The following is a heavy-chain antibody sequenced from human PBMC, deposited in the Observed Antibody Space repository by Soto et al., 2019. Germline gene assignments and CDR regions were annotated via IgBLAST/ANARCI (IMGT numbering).Heavy chain of an antibody. Sequence: ASVKVSCKASGYTFTSYGISWVRQAPGQGLEWMGWISAYNGNTNYAQKLQGRVTMTTDTSTSTAYMELRSLRSDDTAVYYCARVRSVCTMIVVVNVDAFDIWGQGTMVTVSS. CDR3: ARVRSVCTMIVVVNVDAFDI. V-gene: IGHV1-18*01. D-gene: IGHD3-22*01. CDR1: GYTFTSYG. CDR2: ISAYNGNT. J-gene: IGHJ3*02.